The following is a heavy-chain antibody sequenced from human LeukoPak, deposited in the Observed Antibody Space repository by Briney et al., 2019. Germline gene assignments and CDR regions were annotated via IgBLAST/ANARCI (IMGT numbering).Heavy chain of an antibody. Sequence: ASVKVSCKASGYTFTGYYMHWVRQAPGQGLEWMGWINPNSGGTNYAQKFQGRVTMTRDTSISTAYMELSRLRSDDTAVYYCASVGYCGGDCYDNWFDPWRQRTLVTVSS. CDR1: GYTFTGYY. D-gene: IGHD2-21*02. CDR2: INPNSGGT. CDR3: ASVGYCGGDCYDNWFDP. J-gene: IGHJ5*02. V-gene: IGHV1-2*02.